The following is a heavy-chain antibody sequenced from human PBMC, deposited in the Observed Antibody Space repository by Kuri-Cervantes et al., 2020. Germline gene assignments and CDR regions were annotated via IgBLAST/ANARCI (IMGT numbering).Heavy chain of an antibody. Sequence: GESLKISCAASGFTFSTYAMRWVRQAPGKGLEWVAFMRSDGGTKFYGDSVKGRFTISRDNFKNTLDLQMNSLRAEDTAVYYCARDESYYDSSGYYPYWYFDLWGRGTLVTVSS. CDR1: GFTFSTYA. D-gene: IGHD3-22*01. V-gene: IGHV3-30*02. CDR2: MRSDGGTK. J-gene: IGHJ2*01. CDR3: ARDESYYDSSGYYPYWYFDL.